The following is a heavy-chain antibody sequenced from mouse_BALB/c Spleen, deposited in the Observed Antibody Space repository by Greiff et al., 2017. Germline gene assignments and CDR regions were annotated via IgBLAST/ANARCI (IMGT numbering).Heavy chain of an antibody. Sequence: EVMLVESGGGLVQPGGSRKLSCAASGFTFSSFGMHWVRQAPEKGLEWVAYISSGCSTSYYADTVKGRFTISRDNPKNTLFLQMTSLRSEDTAMYCCASTATGYYAMDYWGQGTSVTVSS. J-gene: IGHJ4*01. D-gene: IGHD1-2*01. CDR1: GFTFSSFG. CDR3: ASTATGYYAMDY. CDR2: ISSGCSTS. V-gene: IGHV5-17*02.